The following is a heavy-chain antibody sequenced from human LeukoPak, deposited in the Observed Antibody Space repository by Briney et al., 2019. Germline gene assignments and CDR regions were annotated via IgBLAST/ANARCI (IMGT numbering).Heavy chain of an antibody. CDR2: IYSGANT. Sequence: GVSLRLSCGASGFTVRSNYRSWVRRAPGKGLECVSVIYSGANTYYADYVQGRFTISRDISKNTLFIQLNSLRAEDTAVYYCAVVDSSGWYCHAYWGQGTLVTVSS. D-gene: IGHD6-19*01. J-gene: IGHJ4*02. CDR3: AVVDSSGWYCHAY. V-gene: IGHV3-66*01. CDR1: GFTVRSNY.